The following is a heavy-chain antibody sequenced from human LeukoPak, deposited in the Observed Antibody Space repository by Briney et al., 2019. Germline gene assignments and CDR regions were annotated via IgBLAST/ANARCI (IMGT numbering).Heavy chain of an antibody. D-gene: IGHD4-17*01. Sequence: PSETLSLTCAVYGGSFSGHYWSWIRLPPGKGLEWIAEINHSGRYNYNPSLKSRVTISVDTSKNQFSLTLSSVTAADTAVYYCAGGGATPTVFPYWGQGTLVTVSS. CDR3: AGGGATPTVFPY. V-gene: IGHV4-34*01. J-gene: IGHJ4*02. CDR2: INHSGRY. CDR1: GGSFSGHY.